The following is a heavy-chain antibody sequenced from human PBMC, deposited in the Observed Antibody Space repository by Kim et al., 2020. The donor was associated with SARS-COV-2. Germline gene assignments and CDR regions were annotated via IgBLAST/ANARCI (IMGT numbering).Heavy chain of an antibody. V-gene: IGHV3-15*01. CDR3: TTDKVWEAVDNYGMDV. Sequence: GGSLRLSCAASGFTFSNAWMSWVRQAPGKGLEWVGRIKSKTDGGTTDYAAPVKGRFTISRDDSKNTLYLQMNSLKTEDTAVYYCTTDKVWEAVDNYGMDVWGQGTTVTVSS. CDR1: GFTFSNAW. CDR2: IKSKTDGGTT. D-gene: IGHD6-19*01. J-gene: IGHJ6*02.